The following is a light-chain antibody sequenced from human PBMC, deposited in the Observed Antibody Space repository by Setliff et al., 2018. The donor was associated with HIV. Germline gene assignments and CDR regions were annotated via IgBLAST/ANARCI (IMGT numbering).Light chain of an antibody. CDR2: EVD. V-gene: IGLV2-23*02. CDR3: CSYAGSSTFI. CDR1: SSNVGNYNL. J-gene: IGLJ2*01. Sequence: SALTQPASVSGSPGQSITISCTGTSSNVGNYNLVSRYQQHPGNAPKLIVYEVDKRPSGVSSRFSGSKSGNTASLAISGLQAEDEADYYCCSYAGSSTFIFGGGTKVTVL.